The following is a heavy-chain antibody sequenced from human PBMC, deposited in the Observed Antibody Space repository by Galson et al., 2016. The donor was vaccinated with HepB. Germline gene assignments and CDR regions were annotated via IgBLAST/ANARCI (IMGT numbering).Heavy chain of an antibody. CDR2: ISSSTSAI. CDR1: GLSVSTYN. Sequence: SLRLSCAASGLSVSTYNMHWVRQAPGKGLEWVSYISSSTSAIYYADSVKGRFTISRDNAKNSLYLQMNSLRDEGTAVYYCASPGGWFRNWGQGTLVTVSS. D-gene: IGHD6-19*01. V-gene: IGHV3-48*02. CDR3: ASPGGWFRN. J-gene: IGHJ4*02.